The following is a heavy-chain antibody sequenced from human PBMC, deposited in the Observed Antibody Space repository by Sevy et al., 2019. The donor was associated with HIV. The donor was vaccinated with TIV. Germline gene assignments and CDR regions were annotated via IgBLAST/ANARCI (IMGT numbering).Heavy chain of an antibody. D-gene: IGHD6-19*01. V-gene: IGHV3-30*18. CDR1: GFTFSSYG. Sequence: GGSLRLSCAASGFTFSSYGMHWVRQAPGKGLEWVAVISYDGSNKYYADSVKGRFTISRDNSKNTLYLQMNSLRAEDTAVYYCAKEGSRIAVHFDYWGQRTLVTVSS. J-gene: IGHJ4*02. CDR2: ISYDGSNK. CDR3: AKEGSRIAVHFDY.